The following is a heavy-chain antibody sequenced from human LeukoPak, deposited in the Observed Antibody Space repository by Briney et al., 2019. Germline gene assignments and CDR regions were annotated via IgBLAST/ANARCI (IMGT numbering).Heavy chain of an antibody. Sequence: SETLSLTCTVSGGAISGYYWSWIRQPAGKGLEWLGRVYSSGSTKYNPSLESRVTMSVDTSKNQFSLKLSFVTAADTAVYYCARVGSGYDFFDYWGQGTLVTVSS. CDR2: VYSSGST. CDR3: ARVGSGYDFFDY. D-gene: IGHD3/OR15-3a*01. V-gene: IGHV4-4*07. J-gene: IGHJ4*02. CDR1: GGAISGYY.